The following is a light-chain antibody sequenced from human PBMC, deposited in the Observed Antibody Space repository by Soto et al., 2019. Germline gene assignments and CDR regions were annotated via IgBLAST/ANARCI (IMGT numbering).Light chain of an antibody. J-gene: IGKJ5*01. CDR2: GAT. CDR3: QPYTNCPPWA. V-gene: IGKV3-15*01. CDR1: QSVIIL. Sequence: EIVMTQSPATLCVSRGERATLSCRASQSVIILLAWYQQKPGQAPSLLIHGATTRATGIPARFSGSASGNQFTLTIRTLQSENFAVYYCQPYTNCPPWAFGQGTRLEI.